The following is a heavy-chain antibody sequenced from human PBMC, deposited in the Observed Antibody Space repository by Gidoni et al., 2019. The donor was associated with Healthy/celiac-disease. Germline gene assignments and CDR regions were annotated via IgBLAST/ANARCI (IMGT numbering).Heavy chain of an antibody. J-gene: IGHJ4*02. CDR2: IYYSGST. CDR3: ARQGRLRFLEWLPNKGFDY. V-gene: IGHV4-39*01. Sequence: QLQLQESGPGLVKPSETLSLTCTVSGGSISSSSYYWGWIRQPPGKGLEWIGSIYYSGSTYYNPSLKSRVTISVDTSKNQFSLKLSSVTAADTAVYYCARQGRLRFLEWLPNKGFDYWGQGTLVTVSS. CDR1: GGSISSSSYY. D-gene: IGHD3-3*01.